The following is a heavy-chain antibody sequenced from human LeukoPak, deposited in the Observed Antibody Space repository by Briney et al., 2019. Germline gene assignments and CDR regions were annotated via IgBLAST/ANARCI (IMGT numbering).Heavy chain of an antibody. Sequence: GGPLRLSCAASGFTFSTYTMNWVRQAPGKGLEWVSSISGSSSYIYYADSVKGRFTISRDNAKNSLYLQMNSLRAEDTAVYYCARDILAEYGMDVWGQGTTVTVSS. CDR2: ISGSSSYI. J-gene: IGHJ6*02. D-gene: IGHD3-9*01. CDR1: GFTFSTYT. V-gene: IGHV3-21*01. CDR3: ARDILAEYGMDV.